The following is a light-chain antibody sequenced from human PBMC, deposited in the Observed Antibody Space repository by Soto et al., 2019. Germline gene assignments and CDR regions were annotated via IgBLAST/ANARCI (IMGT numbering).Light chain of an antibody. CDR1: SSDVGGYNY. J-gene: IGLJ3*02. V-gene: IGLV2-14*01. CDR2: GVT. CDR3: NSYTSSSTWV. Sequence: QSALTQPASVSGSPGQSITISCTGTSSDVGGYNYVSWYQQHPGKAPKLMIYGVTYRPSGVSNRFSGSKSDNTASLTISGLQAEDEADYYCNSYTSSSTWVFGGGTKLTVL.